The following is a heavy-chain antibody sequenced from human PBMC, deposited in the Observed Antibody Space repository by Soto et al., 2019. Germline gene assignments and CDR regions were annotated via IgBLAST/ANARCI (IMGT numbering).Heavy chain of an antibody. J-gene: IGHJ4*02. Sequence: ETLSLTCTVSGGSISNNYMTWVRQSPGKGLEWVSLIYSNGDTDYADSVKGRFSISRDNFKNTLYLQMNNLRAEDTAVYHCARKSDSSPVPEADGVWGRGTLVTVSS. CDR2: IYSNGDT. CDR3: ARKSDSSPVPEADGV. D-gene: IGHD2-8*01. CDR1: GGSISNNY. V-gene: IGHV3-53*01.